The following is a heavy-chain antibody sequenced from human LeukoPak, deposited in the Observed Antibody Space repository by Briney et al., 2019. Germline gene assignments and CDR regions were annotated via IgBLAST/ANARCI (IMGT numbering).Heavy chain of an antibody. J-gene: IGHJ4*02. D-gene: IGHD3-16*01. CDR3: AMSYDYVWGSKPFDY. V-gene: IGHV3-23*01. CDR2: FSASSTIT. CDR1: GFDFSSYG. Sequence: PGGSLRLSCAASGFDFSSYGMSWVRQSPGKGLEWVSTFSASSTITYYADSVKGRFTISRDNSKNTLCLQMNSLRAEDTAVYYCAMSYDYVWGSKPFDYWGQGTLVTVSS.